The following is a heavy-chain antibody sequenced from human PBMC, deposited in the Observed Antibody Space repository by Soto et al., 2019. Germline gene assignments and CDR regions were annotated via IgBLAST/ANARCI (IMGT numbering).Heavy chain of an antibody. J-gene: IGHJ5*02. V-gene: IGHV1-69*13. Sequence: ASVKVSCKASGGTFSSYAISWVRQAPGQGLEWMGGIIPIFGTANYAQKFQGRVTITADESTSTAYMELSSLRSEDTAVYYCARVLSYCSSTSCYTGWFDPWGQGTLVTVSS. CDR3: ARVLSYCSSTSCYTGWFDP. CDR2: IIPIFGTA. CDR1: GGTFSSYA. D-gene: IGHD2-2*02.